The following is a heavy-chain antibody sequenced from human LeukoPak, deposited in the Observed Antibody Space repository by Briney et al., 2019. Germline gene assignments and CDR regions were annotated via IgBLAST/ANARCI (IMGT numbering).Heavy chain of an antibody. Sequence: GGSLRLSCAASGFTFSNAWMSWVRQAPGKGLEWVGRIKSETDGGTTDYAAPVKGRFTISRDDSKNTLYLQMNSLKTEDTAVYYCTTNLRYFDWLLSSYGMDVWGQGTTVTVSS. CDR2: IKSETDGGTT. V-gene: IGHV3-15*01. J-gene: IGHJ6*02. D-gene: IGHD3-9*01. CDR3: TTNLRYFDWLLSSYGMDV. CDR1: GFTFSNAW.